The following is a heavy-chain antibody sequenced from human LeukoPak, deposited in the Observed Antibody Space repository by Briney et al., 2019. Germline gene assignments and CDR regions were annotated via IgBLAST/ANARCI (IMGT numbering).Heavy chain of an antibody. CDR3: ARDATPDGIIFDY. D-gene: IGHD3-16*01. J-gene: IGHJ4*02. CDR1: GFTFSSHW. V-gene: IGHV3-7*05. CDR2: INQDGSEK. Sequence: PGGPLRLSCAASGFTFSSHWMNWVRQAPGKGLEWVANINQDGSEKYYVDSVKGRFTISRDNAKNSLYLQMNSLRAEDTAVYYCARDATPDGIIFDYWGQGTLVTVSS.